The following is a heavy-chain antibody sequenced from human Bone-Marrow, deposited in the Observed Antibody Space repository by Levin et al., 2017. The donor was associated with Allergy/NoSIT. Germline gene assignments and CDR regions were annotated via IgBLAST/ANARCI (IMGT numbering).Heavy chain of an antibody. Sequence: KISCKASGGTSTISAVQWVRQSRGQRLEWLGWIVFGTGKTDYAQRFQGRVTITRDTSTRTAYMDLTSLRSEDTATSYCASVRQVARLYVAGMDVWGQGTTVAVS. V-gene: IGHV1-58*01. D-gene: IGHD5-12*01. CDR1: GGTSTISA. CDR2: IVFGTGKT. CDR3: ASVRQVARLYVAGMDV. J-gene: IGHJ6*02.